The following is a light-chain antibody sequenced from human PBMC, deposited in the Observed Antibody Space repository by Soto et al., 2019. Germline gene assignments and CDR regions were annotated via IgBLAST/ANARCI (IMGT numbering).Light chain of an antibody. CDR1: QTISTW. Sequence: DIHVPQSPPTLSASVVDRVTITCRASQTISTWMAWYQQKPGKAPKLLIYDASSLESGVPSRFSGRGSGTEFTLTIGSLQPDDVATYYCQQCYTYWTFGQGTKVDIK. V-gene: IGKV1-5*01. CDR3: QQCYTYWT. CDR2: DAS. J-gene: IGKJ1*01.